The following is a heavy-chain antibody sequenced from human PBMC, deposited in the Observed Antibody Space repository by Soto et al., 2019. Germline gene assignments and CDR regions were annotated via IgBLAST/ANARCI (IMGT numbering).Heavy chain of an antibody. Sequence: QVQLQESGPGLVKPSQTLSLTCTVSGGSISSGGYYWSWIRQHPGKGLEWIGYIYYSGSTYYNPSLKSRVNISVATSKNPFSLKLSSVTAADTAVYYCASRGRGSTVSPGPHYWYFDLWGRGTLVTVSS. J-gene: IGHJ2*01. CDR3: ASRGRGSTVSPGPHYWYFDL. D-gene: IGHD1-7*01. CDR1: GGSISSGGYY. CDR2: IYYSGST. V-gene: IGHV4-31*03.